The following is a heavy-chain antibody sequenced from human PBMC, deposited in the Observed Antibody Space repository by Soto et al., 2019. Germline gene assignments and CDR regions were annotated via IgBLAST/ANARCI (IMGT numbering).Heavy chain of an antibody. D-gene: IGHD3-3*01. CDR3: AGSTETYYDFWSGYYTVWFDP. CDR2: ISNSGGST. V-gene: IGHV3-23*01. CDR1: GFTFSNYG. J-gene: IGHJ5*02. Sequence: GGSLRLSCAASGFTFSNYGMSWVRQAPGKGLEWVSSISNSGGSTYYADSVKGRFTISRDTSLKLSSVTAADTAVYYCAGSTETYYDFWSGYYTVWFDPWGQGTLVTVSS.